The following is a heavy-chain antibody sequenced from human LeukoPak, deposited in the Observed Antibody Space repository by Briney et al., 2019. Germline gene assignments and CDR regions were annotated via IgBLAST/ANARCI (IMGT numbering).Heavy chain of an antibody. CDR2: ISSSSSYI. CDR1: GFTFSSYS. V-gene: IGHV3-21*04. Sequence: GGSLRLSCAASGFTFSSYSMNWVRQAPGKELEWVSSISSSSSYIYYADSVKGRFTISRDNAKNSLYLQMNSLRAEDTAVYYCAKRQAPAKHFDYWGQGTLVTVSS. J-gene: IGHJ4*02. CDR3: AKRQAPAKHFDY.